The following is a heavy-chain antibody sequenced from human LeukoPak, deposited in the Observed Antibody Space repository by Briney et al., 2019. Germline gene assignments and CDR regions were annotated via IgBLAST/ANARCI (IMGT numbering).Heavy chain of an antibody. V-gene: IGHV1-46*01. D-gene: IGHD6-13*01. CDR1: GYTFTSYY. CDR3: ARDGGAAAGTLYYYYYYGMDV. CDR2: INPCGGST. Sequence: VASVKVSCKASGYTFTSYYMHWVRQAPGQGLEWMGIINPCGGSTSYAQKFQGRVTMTRDTSTSTVYMELSSLRSEDTAVYYCARDGGAAAGTLYYYYYYGMDVWGQGTTVTVSS. J-gene: IGHJ6*02.